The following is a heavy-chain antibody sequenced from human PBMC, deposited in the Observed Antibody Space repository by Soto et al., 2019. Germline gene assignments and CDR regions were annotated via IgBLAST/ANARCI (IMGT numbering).Heavy chain of an antibody. Sequence: EVHLWESGGILVQPGGSLRLSCAASGYTLSKYAITWVRQAPGKGLEWVSAISGSGSTTYTADSVRGRFSIFRDNSQNMLYLRRNSLRPEDTAVYYCAKFIAETGGSSGWPWFLDSWGQGTLVTVSS. CDR2: ISGSGSTT. CDR1: GYTLSKYA. D-gene: IGHD6-25*01. V-gene: IGHV3-23*01. J-gene: IGHJ4*02. CDR3: AKFIAETGGSSGWPWFLDS.